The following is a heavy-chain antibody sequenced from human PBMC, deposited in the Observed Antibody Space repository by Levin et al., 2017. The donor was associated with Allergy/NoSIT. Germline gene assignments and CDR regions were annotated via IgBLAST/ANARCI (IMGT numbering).Heavy chain of an antibody. Sequence: GESLKISCAASGFTFSDYYMSWIRQAPGKGLEWISYISTSSSYTNYADSVKGRFTISRDDAKSSLYLQMNSLRAEDTAVYYCARETFYGSDQWGQGTLVTVSS. D-gene: IGHD3-10*01. CDR1: GFTFSDYY. V-gene: IGHV3-11*05. CDR3: ARETFYGSDQ. J-gene: IGHJ4*02. CDR2: ISTSSSYT.